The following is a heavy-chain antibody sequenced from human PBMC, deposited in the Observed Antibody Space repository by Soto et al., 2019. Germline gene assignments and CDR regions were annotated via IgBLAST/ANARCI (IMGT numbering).Heavy chain of an antibody. V-gene: IGHV3-30-3*01. CDR3: ARDWTLSSGWYLDY. D-gene: IGHD6-19*01. Sequence: QVQLVESGGGVVQPGRSLRLSCAASGFTFSSYAMHWVRQAPGKGLEWVAVISYDGSNKYYADSVKGRFTISRDNSKNTLYLQMNSLRAEDTAVYYCARDWTLSSGWYLDYWGQGPLVTVSS. J-gene: IGHJ4*02. CDR2: ISYDGSNK. CDR1: GFTFSSYA.